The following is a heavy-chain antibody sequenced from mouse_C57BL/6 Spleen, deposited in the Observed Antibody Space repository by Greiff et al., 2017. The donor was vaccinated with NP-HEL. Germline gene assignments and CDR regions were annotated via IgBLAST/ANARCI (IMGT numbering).Heavy chain of an antibody. CDR2: INPNNGGT. J-gene: IGHJ1*03. CDR1: GYTFTDYN. CDR3: ARYPYYYGSRGGYFDV. V-gene: IGHV1-18*01. Sequence: EVQLQQSGPELVKPGASVKIPCKASGYTFTDYNMDWVKQSHGKSLEWIGDINPNNGGTIYNQKFKGKATLTVDKSSSTAYMELRSLTSEDTAVYYCARYPYYYGSRGGYFDVWGTGTTVTVSS. D-gene: IGHD1-1*01.